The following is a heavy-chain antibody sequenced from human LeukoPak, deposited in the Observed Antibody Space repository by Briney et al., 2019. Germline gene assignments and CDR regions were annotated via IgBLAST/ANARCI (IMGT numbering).Heavy chain of an antibody. V-gene: IGHV4-38-2*02. CDR1: GYSISSGYY. Sequence: SETLSLTCTVSGYSISSGYYWGWIRQPPGKGLEWIGSIYHSGSTYYNPSLKSRVTISVDTSKNQFSLKLSSVTAADTAVYYCARDVGGGRFGYYFDYWGQGTLVTVSS. D-gene: IGHD1-26*01. CDR2: IYHSGST. CDR3: ARDVGGGRFGYYFDY. J-gene: IGHJ4*02.